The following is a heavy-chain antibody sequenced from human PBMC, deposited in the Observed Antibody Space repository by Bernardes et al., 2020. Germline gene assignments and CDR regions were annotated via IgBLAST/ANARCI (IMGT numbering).Heavy chain of an antibody. CDR1: GGSISSSSYY. V-gene: IGHV4-39*01. CDR2: IYYSGST. CDR3: ASREYSSSGRDY. J-gene: IGHJ4*02. D-gene: IGHD6-6*01. Sequence: SETLSLTCTVSGGSISSSSYYWGWIRQPPGKGLEWIGSIYYSGSTYYNPSLKSRVTISVDTSKNQFSLKLSSVTAADTAVYYCASREYSSSGRDYWGQGTLVTVSS.